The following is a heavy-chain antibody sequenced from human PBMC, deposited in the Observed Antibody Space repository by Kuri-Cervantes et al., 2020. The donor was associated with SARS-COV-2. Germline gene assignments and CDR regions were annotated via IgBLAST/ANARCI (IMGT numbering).Heavy chain of an antibody. CDR1: GGSISSSNR. CDR2: IYHSGRT. V-gene: IGHV4-4*02. D-gene: IGHD4-23*01. J-gene: IGHJ6*02. Sequence: SETLSLTCAVSGGSISSSNRWSWVRQPPGKGLEWIGAIYHSGRTNYNPSLKSRVTISVDKSKHQFSLKLRSVTAADTAVYYCARDGGGARAYYYGMDVWGRRTTVTVSS. CDR3: ARDGGGARAYYYGMDV.